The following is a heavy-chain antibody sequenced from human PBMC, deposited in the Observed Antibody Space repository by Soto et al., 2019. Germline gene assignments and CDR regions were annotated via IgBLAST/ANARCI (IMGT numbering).Heavy chain of an antibody. CDR1: GLNFEKCS. CDR2: ISPSSTYI. CDR3: ATDTGHIEVVPATT. Sequence: GSLRLSCAASGLNFEKCSMNWVRQPPGKGPERLASISPSSTYIRYADSVKGRFTISGDNARYSLSLQMMNVKADDTAIYYSATDTGHIEVVPATTWGQGALVTAPQ. V-gene: IGHV3-21*04. J-gene: IGHJ4*02. D-gene: IGHD2-15*01.